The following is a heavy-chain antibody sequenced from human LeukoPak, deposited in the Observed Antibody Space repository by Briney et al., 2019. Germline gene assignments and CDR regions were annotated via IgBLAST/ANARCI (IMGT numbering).Heavy chain of an antibody. CDR3: ARGEYYDSSGYYYYGMDV. CDR2: INAGNGNT. J-gene: IGHJ6*02. D-gene: IGHD3-22*01. V-gene: IGHV1-3*01. Sequence: ASVKVSCKASGYTFTSYAMHWVRQAPGQRLEWMGWINAGNGNTKYSQKFQGRVTMTRDTSTSTVYMELSSLRSEGTAVYYCARGEYYDSSGYYYYGMDVWGQGTTVTVSS. CDR1: GYTFTSYA.